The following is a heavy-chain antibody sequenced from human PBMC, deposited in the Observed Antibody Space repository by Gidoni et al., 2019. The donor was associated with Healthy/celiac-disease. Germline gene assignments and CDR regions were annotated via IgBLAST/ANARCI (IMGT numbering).Heavy chain of an antibody. Sequence: EVQLVESGGGLVQPGRSLRLSCAASGFTFDDYAMHWVRQAPGKGLEWVSGISWNSGSIGYADSVKGRFTISRDNAKNSLYLQMNSLRAEDTALYYCAKGNEYFQHWGQGTLVTVSS. CDR2: ISWNSGSI. CDR3: AKGNEYFQH. D-gene: IGHD1-1*01. V-gene: IGHV3-9*01. J-gene: IGHJ1*01. CDR1: GFTFDDYA.